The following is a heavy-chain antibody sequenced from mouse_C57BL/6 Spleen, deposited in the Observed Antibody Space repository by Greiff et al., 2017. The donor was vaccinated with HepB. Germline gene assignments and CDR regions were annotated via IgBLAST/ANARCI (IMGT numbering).Heavy chain of an antibody. Sequence: VQRVESGPGMVKPSQSLSLTCTVTGYSITSGYDWHWIRHFPGNKLEWMGYISYSGSTNYNPSLKSRISITHDTSKNHFFLKLNSVTTEDTATYYCARGEGVYYDYAFAYWGQGTLVTVSA. CDR2: ISYSGST. D-gene: IGHD2-4*01. CDR1: GYSITSGYD. V-gene: IGHV3-1*01. CDR3: ARGEGVYYDYAFAY. J-gene: IGHJ3*01.